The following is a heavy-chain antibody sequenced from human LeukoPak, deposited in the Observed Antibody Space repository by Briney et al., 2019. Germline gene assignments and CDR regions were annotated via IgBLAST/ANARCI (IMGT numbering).Heavy chain of an antibody. CDR1: GFTFSSYA. J-gene: IGHJ4*02. V-gene: IGHV3-30*04. Sequence: GGSLRLSCAASGFTFSSYAMHWVRQAPGKGLEWVAVISYDGSNKYYADSVKGRFTISRDNSKNTLYLQMNSLRAEDAAVYYCAKGTMVRGVIPIDYWGQGTLVTVSS. CDR3: AKGTMVRGVIPIDY. CDR2: ISYDGSNK. D-gene: IGHD3-10*01.